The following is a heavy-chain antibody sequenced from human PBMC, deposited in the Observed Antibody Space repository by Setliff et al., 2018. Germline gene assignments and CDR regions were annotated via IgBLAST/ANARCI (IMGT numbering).Heavy chain of an antibody. CDR1: GYTFTRYY. V-gene: IGHV1-46*01. Sequence: GASVKVSCKASGYTFTRYYMYWVRQAPGQGLEWMGIINVSGGSASYAEKFQGRVTMTRDTSTSTIYMELASLRSEDTAVYYCARDTRDKYDSSDYYLSLDSWGQGSLVTVS. CDR3: ARDTRDKYDSSDYYLSLDS. D-gene: IGHD3-22*01. CDR2: INVSGGSA. J-gene: IGHJ4*02.